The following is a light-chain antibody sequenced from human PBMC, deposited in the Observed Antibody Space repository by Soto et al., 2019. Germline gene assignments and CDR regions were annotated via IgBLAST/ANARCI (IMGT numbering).Light chain of an antibody. CDR2: KVS. J-gene: IGKJ1*01. CDR1: QSLVYSDGNTY. CDR3: LQVIRFT. Sequence: IVLTQSPLSLSVTLGQPASISCRSSQSLVYSDGNTYLNWFHQRPGQSPRRLIHKVSNRDSGVPDRFSGSGSDTDFTLSISRVEADDVGGFYCLQVIRFTFGQGTRVEIK. V-gene: IGKV2-30*01.